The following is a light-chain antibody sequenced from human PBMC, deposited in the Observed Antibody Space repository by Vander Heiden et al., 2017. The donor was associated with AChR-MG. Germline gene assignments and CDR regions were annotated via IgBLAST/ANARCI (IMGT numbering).Light chain of an antibody. J-gene: IGKJ1*01. V-gene: IGKV1-12*01. Sequence: DIQMTQSPSSVSASVGDRVTITCRASQGISNWLAWYQLKPGKAPKLLIYDASSLQSGVPSRFSGSGSGTDFTLTINSLQPEDFATYYCQLTNGFPPKTFGQGTKVEIK. CDR1: QGISNW. CDR2: DAS. CDR3: QLTNGFPPKT.